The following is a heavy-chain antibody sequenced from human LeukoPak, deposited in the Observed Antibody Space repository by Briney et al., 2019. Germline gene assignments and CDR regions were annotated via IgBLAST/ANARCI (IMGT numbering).Heavy chain of an antibody. CDR1: GGSFSGYY. J-gene: IGHJ4*02. D-gene: IGHD6-13*01. V-gene: IGHV4-34*01. Sequence: PSETLSLTCAVYGGSFSGYYWSWIRQPPGKGLEWIGEINHSGSTNYNPSLKSRVTISVDTSKNQFSLKLSSVTAADTAVYYCARHNPIAAAGSLDYWGQGTLVTVSS. CDR3: ARHNPIAAAGSLDY. CDR2: INHSGST.